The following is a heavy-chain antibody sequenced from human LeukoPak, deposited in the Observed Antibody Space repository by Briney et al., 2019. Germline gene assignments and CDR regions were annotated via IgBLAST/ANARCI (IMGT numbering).Heavy chain of an antibody. CDR1: GYTFTSYG. D-gene: IGHD3-10*01. Sequence: ASVKVSCKASGYTFTSYGISWVRQAPGQGLEWMGWISAYNGNTNYAQKLQGRVTMTTDKSTSTAYMELSSLRSEDTAVYYCARDPERFGEFLADYWGQGTLVTVSS. CDR3: ARDPERFGEFLADY. CDR2: ISAYNGNT. V-gene: IGHV1-18*01. J-gene: IGHJ4*02.